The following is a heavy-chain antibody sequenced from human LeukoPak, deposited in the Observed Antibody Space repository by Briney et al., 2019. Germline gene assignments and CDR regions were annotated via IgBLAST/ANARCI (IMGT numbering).Heavy chain of an antibody. CDR3: AREAITIFGLVRTQTTKGPHRFDP. J-gene: IGHJ5*02. CDR2: INPSGGST. V-gene: IGHV1-46*01. Sequence: ASVKVSCKASGYSFTSHYMHWVRQAPGQGLEWMGIINPSGGSTNYAQRFRGRVTMTRDMSTGTVYMELSSLTSEDTAVYYCAREAITIFGLVRTQTTKGPHRFDPWGQGTLVTVPS. D-gene: IGHD3-3*01. CDR1: GYSFTSHY.